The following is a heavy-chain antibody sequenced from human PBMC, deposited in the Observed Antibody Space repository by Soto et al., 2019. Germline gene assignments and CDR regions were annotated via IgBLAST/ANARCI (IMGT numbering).Heavy chain of an antibody. CDR2: ISYDGSNK. CDR3: ARSPYSVSYLSYFDY. J-gene: IGHJ4*02. V-gene: IGHV3-30*03. Sequence: QVQLVESGGGVVQPGRSLRRSCAASGFTFSSYGMHWVRQAPGKGLEWVAVISYDGSNKYYADSVKGRFTISRDNSKNTLCVQMITLRAEDTAVYYCARSPYSVSYLSYFDYWGQGTLVTVSS. D-gene: IGHD1-26*01. CDR1: GFTFSSYG.